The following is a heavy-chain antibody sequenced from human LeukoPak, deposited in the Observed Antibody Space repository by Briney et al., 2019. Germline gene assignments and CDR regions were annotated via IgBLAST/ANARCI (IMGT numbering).Heavy chain of an antibody. V-gene: IGHV1-69*13. Sequence: GASVTVSFTASGGTFSIYAISWVRQAPGQGLEWMGGIIPIFGTANYAQKFQGRVTITADESTSTAYMELSSLRSEDTAVYYCARVGGVWSPFDYWGQGTLVTVSS. CDR1: GGTFSIYA. D-gene: IGHD6-19*01. CDR3: ARVGGVWSPFDY. J-gene: IGHJ4*02. CDR2: IIPIFGTA.